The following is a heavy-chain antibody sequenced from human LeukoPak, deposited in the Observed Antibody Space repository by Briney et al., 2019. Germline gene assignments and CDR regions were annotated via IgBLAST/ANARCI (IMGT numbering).Heavy chain of an antibody. CDR2: ISNIDGST. J-gene: IGHJ4*02. V-gene: IGHV3-23*01. Sequence: GGSLRLSCVASGFSFNNYGMNWVRQAPGKGLEWVSSISNIDGSTKYADSVKGRFTISTDKSKNTLFLQMNSLGAEDTAVYYCAKEDLGRTFDYWGQGTLVTVSS. CDR1: GFSFNNYG. D-gene: IGHD7-27*01. CDR3: AKEDLGRTFDY.